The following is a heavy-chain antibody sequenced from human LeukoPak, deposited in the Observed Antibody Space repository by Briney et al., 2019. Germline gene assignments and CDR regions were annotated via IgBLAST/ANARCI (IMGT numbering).Heavy chain of an antibody. D-gene: IGHD1-26*01. Sequence: PGGSLRLSCAASGFTFDAYGMSWVRQAPGKGLEWVSGLNWNGGRTGYADSVKGRFTISRDNAKNSLYLQMNSLRPEDMALYYCAKSTWGQSGSSLYFDYWGQGALVTVSS. CDR1: GFTFDAYG. J-gene: IGHJ4*02. V-gene: IGHV3-20*04. CDR3: AKSTWGQSGSSLYFDY. CDR2: LNWNGGRT.